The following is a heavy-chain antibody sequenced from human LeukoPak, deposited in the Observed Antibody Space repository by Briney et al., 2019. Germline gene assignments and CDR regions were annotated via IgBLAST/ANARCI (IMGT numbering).Heavy chain of an antibody. CDR1: GYTFTSYG. J-gene: IGHJ4*02. CDR3: ARDLTVVPAAYFDY. Sequence: ASVKVSCKASGYTFTSYGISWVRQAPGQGLEWMVWISAYNGNTNYAQKLQGRVTMTKDTSTSTAYMELRSLRSDDTAVYYCARDLTVVPAAYFDYWGQGTLVTVSS. V-gene: IGHV1-18*01. CDR2: ISAYNGNT. D-gene: IGHD2-2*01.